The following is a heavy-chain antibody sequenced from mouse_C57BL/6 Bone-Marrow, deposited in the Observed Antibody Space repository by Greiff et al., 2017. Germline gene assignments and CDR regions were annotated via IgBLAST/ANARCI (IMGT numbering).Heavy chain of an antibody. J-gene: IGHJ4*01. CDR3: ARYGPNPYAMDY. Sequence: QVQLQQSGAELARPGASVKMSCKASGYTFTSYTMHWVKQRPGQGLEWIGYINPSSGYTKYNQKFKDKATLTADKSSSTAYMQLSSLTSEDSAVYDCARYGPNPYAMDYWGQGTSVTVSS. CDR2: INPSSGYT. CDR1: GYTFTSYT. D-gene: IGHD1-1*02. V-gene: IGHV1-4*01.